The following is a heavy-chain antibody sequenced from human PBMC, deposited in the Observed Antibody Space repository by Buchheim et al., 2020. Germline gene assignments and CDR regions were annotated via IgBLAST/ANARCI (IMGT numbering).Heavy chain of an antibody. CDR2: IYTSGST. J-gene: IGHJ6*02. Sequence: QVQLQESGPGLVKPSQTLSLTCTVSGGSISSGSYYWSWIRQPAGKGLEWIGRIYTSGSTNYNPSLKSRVTISVGPSQNQFPLNLSSVTAADTAVYYCARGNHYYYYGMDVWGQGTT. V-gene: IGHV4-61*02. CDR1: GGSISSGSYY. D-gene: IGHD1-14*01. CDR3: ARGNHYYYYGMDV.